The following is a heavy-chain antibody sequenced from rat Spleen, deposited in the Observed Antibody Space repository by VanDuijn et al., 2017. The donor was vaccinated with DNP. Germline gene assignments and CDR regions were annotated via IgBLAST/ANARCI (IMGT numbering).Heavy chain of an antibody. CDR3: SRGDYSY. CDR1: GFSLTNYH. V-gene: IGHV2-19*01. D-gene: IGHD1-7*01. J-gene: IGHJ2*01. CDR2: IQSGGKT. Sequence: QVQLKESGPGLVQPSQTLSLTCSVSGFSLTNYHVHWVRQPPGKGLEWMGRIQSGGKTDYNSPFKSRLSISRDTSKSQVFLEMNGLQTEDTATYYCSRGDYSYWGQGVMVTVSS.